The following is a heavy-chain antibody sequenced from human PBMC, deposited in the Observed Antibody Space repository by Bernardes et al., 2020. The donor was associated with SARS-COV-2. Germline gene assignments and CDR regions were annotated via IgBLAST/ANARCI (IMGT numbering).Heavy chain of an antibody. J-gene: IGHJ2*01. CDR2: ISYDGSNK. V-gene: IGHV3-30*03. CDR1: GFTFSSYG. Sequence: GGSLRLSCAASGFTFSSYGMHWVRQAPGKGLEWVAVISYDGSNKYYADSVKGRFTISRDNSKNTLYLQMNSLRAEDTAVYYCARDFRGYWCFDLWGRGTLVTVSS. CDR3: ARDFRGYWCFDL.